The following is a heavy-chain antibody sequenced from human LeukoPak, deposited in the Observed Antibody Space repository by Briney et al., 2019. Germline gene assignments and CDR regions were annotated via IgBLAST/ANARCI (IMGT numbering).Heavy chain of an antibody. Sequence: PSETLSLTCTVSGGSISSSSYYWGWIRQPPGKGLGWIGSIYYSGSTYYNPSLKSRVTISVDTSKNQFSLKLSSVTAADTAVYYCARDRYCSSTSCYPFDYWGQGTLVTVSS. D-gene: IGHD2-2*01. J-gene: IGHJ4*02. CDR3: ARDRYCSSTSCYPFDY. CDR2: IYYSGST. V-gene: IGHV4-39*01. CDR1: GGSISSSSYY.